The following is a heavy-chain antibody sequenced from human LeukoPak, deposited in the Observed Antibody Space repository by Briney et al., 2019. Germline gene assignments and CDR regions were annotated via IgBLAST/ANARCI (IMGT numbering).Heavy chain of an antibody. CDR2: ISSSSSYI. D-gene: IGHD3-10*01. CDR3: ARSPRSSSYYYYFDY. Sequence: GGSLRLSCTTSGFTFGDYAVNWVRQAPGKGLEWVSSISSSSSYIYYADSVKGRFTISRDNAKNSLYLQMNSLRAEDTAVYYCARSPRSSSYYYYFDYWGQGTLVTVSS. J-gene: IGHJ4*02. V-gene: IGHV3-21*01. CDR1: GFTFGDYA.